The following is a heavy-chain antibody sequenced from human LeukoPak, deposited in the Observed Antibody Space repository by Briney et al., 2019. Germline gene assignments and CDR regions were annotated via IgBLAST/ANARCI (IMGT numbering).Heavy chain of an antibody. J-gene: IGHJ4*02. D-gene: IGHD4-23*01. CDR3: MGYGGNSF. Sequence: GGSLRLSCVASAFTFNNYWMHWVRQAPGKGLVWVSRIKGDGSSTNYADSVRGRFTISRDHSENTLYLQMNSLRAEDTALYYCMGYGGNSFWGQGTLVTVPS. CDR1: AFTFNNYW. V-gene: IGHV3-74*01. CDR2: IKGDGSST.